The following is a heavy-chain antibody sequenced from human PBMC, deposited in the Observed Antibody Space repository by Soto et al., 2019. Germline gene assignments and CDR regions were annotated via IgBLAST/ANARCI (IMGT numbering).Heavy chain of an antibody. Sequence: QVQLVQSGAEVKKPGSSVKVSCKASGGTFSSYAISWVRQAPGQGLEWMGGIIPIFGTANYAQKFQGRVTITADESTSTAYMELSSLRSEDTAVYYCARSYYYDSTDRSGRFDPWGQGTLVTVSS. CDR2: IIPIFGTA. J-gene: IGHJ5*02. CDR1: GGTFSSYA. CDR3: ARSYYYDSTDRSGRFDP. D-gene: IGHD3-22*01. V-gene: IGHV1-69*01.